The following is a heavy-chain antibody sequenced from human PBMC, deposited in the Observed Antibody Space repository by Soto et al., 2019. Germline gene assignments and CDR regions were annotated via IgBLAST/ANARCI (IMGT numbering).Heavy chain of an antibody. Sequence: SETLSLTCGVSGDSTRSRYWWTWLRRPPGRGLEWIGEVNQSGTSTYNPSLKSRVTISIDDSKNHFSLDLTSVTAADTAVYYCVRGRILRLRFGDFDSWGQGTLVTVSS. CDR2: VNQSGTS. D-gene: IGHD5-12*01. V-gene: IGHV4-4*02. J-gene: IGHJ4*02. CDR3: VRGRILRLRFGDFDS. CDR1: GDSTRSRYW.